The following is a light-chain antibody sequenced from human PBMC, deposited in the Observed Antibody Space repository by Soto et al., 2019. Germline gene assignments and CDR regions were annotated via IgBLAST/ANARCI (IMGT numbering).Light chain of an antibody. CDR2: ELN. V-gene: IGLV2-14*01. Sequence: QSVLTQPASVSGSPGQSITISCTGTSSDVGGYTYISWYQHHPGKAPKLLIFELNNRPSGVSDRFSGSKSGNTASLTISGLQADDEADYYFSSYTRSSIQVFGTGTKLTVL. CDR1: SSDVGGYTY. J-gene: IGLJ1*01. CDR3: SSYTRSSIQV.